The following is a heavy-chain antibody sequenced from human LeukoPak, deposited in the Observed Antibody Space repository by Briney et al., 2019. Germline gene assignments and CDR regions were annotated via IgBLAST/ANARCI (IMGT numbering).Heavy chain of an antibody. CDR3: AKGGYSYVNY. J-gene: IGHJ4*02. Sequence: PGGSLRLSCAASGFTFSSYAMSGVRQAPGKGLEWVSAISGSGGSTYYADSVKGRFTISRDNSKNALYLQMNSLRAEDTAVYYCAKGGYSYVNYWGQGTLVTVSS. CDR2: ISGSGGST. V-gene: IGHV3-23*01. D-gene: IGHD5-18*01. CDR1: GFTFSSYA.